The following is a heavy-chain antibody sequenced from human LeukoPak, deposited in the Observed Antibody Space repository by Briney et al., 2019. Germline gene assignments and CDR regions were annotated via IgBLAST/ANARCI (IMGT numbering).Heavy chain of an antibody. J-gene: IGHJ4*02. D-gene: IGHD2-2*01. CDR2: ISSSSSVI. CDR1: GFIFSKYI. V-gene: IGHV3-48*01. Sequence: GGSLRLSCAASGFIFSKYIMNWVRQAPGKGLEWVSYISSSSSVIYYADSVKGRFTITRDNAKNSLYLQMNSLRGEDTAVYYCARDCSSTSCYFDYWGQGTLVTVSS. CDR3: ARDCSSTSCYFDY.